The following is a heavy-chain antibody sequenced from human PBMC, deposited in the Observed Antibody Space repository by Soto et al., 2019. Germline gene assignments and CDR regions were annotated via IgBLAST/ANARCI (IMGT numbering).Heavy chain of an antibody. CDR3: TTVDAVVLN. CDR2: IKRNIDGGTT. CDR1: GFTFSNAW. J-gene: IGHJ4*02. D-gene: IGHD6-19*01. Sequence: EVQLVESGGGLVKPGGSLRLSCAASGFTFSNAWMSWVRRAPGGGLEWVGRIKRNIDGGTTDYAAPVKGRFAISRDDSNSILYLEMNSLRSEDTAVYYCTTVDAVVLNWGQGLLVTVSS. V-gene: IGHV3-15*01.